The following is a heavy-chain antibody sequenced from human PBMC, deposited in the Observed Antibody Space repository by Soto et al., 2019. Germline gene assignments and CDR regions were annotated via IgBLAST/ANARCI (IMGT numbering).Heavy chain of an antibody. V-gene: IGHV3-30*18. CDR3: AKDGPSSGCETVNWFDP. Sequence: QVQLVESGGGVVQPGRSLRLSCAASGFAFSSYGMHWVRQAPGKGLEWVAVMSYDGSNKYYADSVKGRFTISRDNSKNTLYLQMTSLRAEDTAVYYCAKDGPSSGCETVNWFDPWGQGTLVTVSS. CDR2: MSYDGSNK. J-gene: IGHJ5*02. D-gene: IGHD3-22*01. CDR1: GFAFSSYG.